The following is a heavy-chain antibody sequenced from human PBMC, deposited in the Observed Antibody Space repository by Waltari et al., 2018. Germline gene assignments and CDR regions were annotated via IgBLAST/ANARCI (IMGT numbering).Heavy chain of an antibody. CDR2: ISSSGSNI. V-gene: IGHV3-48*03. CDR1: GFTFSSYD. D-gene: IGHD5-12*01. CDR3: ARDQKVDSGYAY. J-gene: IGHJ4*02. Sequence: EVQLVESGGGLVQPGGSLRLSCAASGFTFSSYDMNWVRQAPGTGLEWVSYISSSGSNIYYADSVKGRFTIARDNAKNSLYLQMNSLRAEDTAVYYCARDQKVDSGYAYWGQGTLVTVSS.